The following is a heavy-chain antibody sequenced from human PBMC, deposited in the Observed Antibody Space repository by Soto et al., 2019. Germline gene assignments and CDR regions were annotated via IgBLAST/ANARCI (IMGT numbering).Heavy chain of an antibody. CDR2: INSDGRST. V-gene: IGHV3-74*01. J-gene: IGHJ6*02. Sequence: PEGSLRRSCAASGFPFRNYGVHWVSQAPGKGLVWVSRINSDGRSTSYADTVKGRFTISRDNAGNTLFLQMNSLRADDTAVYYCARVGVDTTVVDGGYYHYPLDVWGQGTTVNVSS. D-gene: IGHD5-18*01. CDR1: GFPFRNYG. CDR3: ARVGVDTTVVDGGYYHYPLDV.